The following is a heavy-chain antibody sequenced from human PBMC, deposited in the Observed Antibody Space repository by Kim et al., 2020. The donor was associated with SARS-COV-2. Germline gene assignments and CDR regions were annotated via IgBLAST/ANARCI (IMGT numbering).Heavy chain of an antibody. Sequence: GGSLRLSCAASGFTFSSYGMHWVRQAPGKGLEWVAVISYDGSNKYYADSVKGRFTISRDNSKNTLYLQMNSLRAEDTAVYYCAKETHSSSSIYYYGMDVWGQGTTVTVSS. J-gene: IGHJ6*02. CDR2: ISYDGSNK. D-gene: IGHD6-13*01. V-gene: IGHV3-30*18. CDR1: GFTFSSYG. CDR3: AKETHSSSSIYYYGMDV.